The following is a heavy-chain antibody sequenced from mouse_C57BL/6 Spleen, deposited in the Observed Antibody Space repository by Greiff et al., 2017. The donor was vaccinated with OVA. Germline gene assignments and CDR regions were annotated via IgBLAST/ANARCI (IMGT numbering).Heavy chain of an antibody. J-gene: IGHJ4*01. CDR3: ARSSYYYGSSLYAMDY. CDR1: GYTFTDYY. Sequence: QVQLQQSGPELVKPGASVKISCKASGYTFTDYYINWVKQRPGQGLEWIGWIYPGSGNTKYNEKFKGKATLTVDTSSSTAYMQLSSLTSEDSAVYFCARSSYYYGSSLYAMDYWGQGTSVTVSS. CDR2: IYPGSGNT. D-gene: IGHD1-1*01. V-gene: IGHV1-84*01.